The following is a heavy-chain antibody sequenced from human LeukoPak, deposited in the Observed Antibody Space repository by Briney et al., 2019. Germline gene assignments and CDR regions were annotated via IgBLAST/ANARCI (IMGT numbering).Heavy chain of an antibody. V-gene: IGHV1-24*01. CDR3: ATDLRTYYYDSSGPFDY. D-gene: IGHD3-22*01. Sequence: ASVKVSCKVSGYTLTELSMHWVRQAPGKGLEWMGGFDPEDGETIYAQKFQGRVTMTEDTSTDTAYMELSSLRSEDTAVYYCATDLRTYYYDSSGPFDYWGQGTLVTVSP. J-gene: IGHJ4*02. CDR1: GYTLTELS. CDR2: FDPEDGET.